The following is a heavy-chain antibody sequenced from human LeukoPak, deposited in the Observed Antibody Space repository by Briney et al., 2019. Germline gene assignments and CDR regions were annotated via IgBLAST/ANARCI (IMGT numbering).Heavy chain of an antibody. D-gene: IGHD1-26*01. CDR1: GYTLTEVS. CDR3: ATTVVGATGTGY. V-gene: IGHV1-24*01. CDR2: FDPEDGET. J-gene: IGHJ4*02. Sequence: ASVKVSCKVSGYTLTEVSMHWVRQGPGKGLEWMGGFDPEDGETIYAQKFQGRVTMTEDTSIHTAYMELSSLRSEDTAVYYCATTVVGATGTGYWGQGTLVTVSS.